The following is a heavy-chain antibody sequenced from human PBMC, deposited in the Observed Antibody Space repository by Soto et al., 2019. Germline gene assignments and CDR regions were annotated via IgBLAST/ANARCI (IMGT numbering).Heavy chain of an antibody. D-gene: IGHD3-3*01. CDR3: AKDLFSPRITIFGVVTPLYYYYGMDV. J-gene: IGHJ6*02. V-gene: IGHV3-30*18. CDR2: ISYDGSNK. CDR1: GFTFSSYG. Sequence: QVQLVESGGGVVQPGRSLRLSCAASGFTFSSYGMHWVRQAPGKGLEWVAVISYDGSNKYYADSVKGRFTISRDNSKNTLDLQMNSLRAEDTAVYYCAKDLFSPRITIFGVVTPLYYYYGMDVWGQGTTVTVSS.